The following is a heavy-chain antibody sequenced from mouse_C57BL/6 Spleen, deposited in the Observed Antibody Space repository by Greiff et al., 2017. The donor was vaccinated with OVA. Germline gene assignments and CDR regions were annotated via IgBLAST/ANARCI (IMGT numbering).Heavy chain of an antibody. CDR2: IRSKSNNYAT. CDR3: VREGGSWSFGY. CDR1: GFSFNTYA. Sequence: EVHLVESGGGLVQPKGSLKLSCAASGFSFNTYAMNWVRQAPGKGLEWVARIRSKSNNYATYYADSVKDRFTISRDDSESMLYLQMNNLKTEDTAMYYCVREGGSWSFGYWGKGTTLTVAS. D-gene: IGHD1-1*02. J-gene: IGHJ2*01. V-gene: IGHV10-1*01.